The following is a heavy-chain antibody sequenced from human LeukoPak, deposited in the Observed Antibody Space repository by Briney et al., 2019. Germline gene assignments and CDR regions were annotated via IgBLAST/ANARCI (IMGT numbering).Heavy chain of an antibody. J-gene: IGHJ5*02. D-gene: IGHD2-21*02. CDR2: IIPIFGTA. V-gene: IGHV1-69*05. Sequence: SVKVSCKASGGTFSSYAISWVRRAPGQGLEWVGRIIPIFGTANYAQKFQGRVTITTDESTSTAYMELSSLRSEDTAVYYCARTYCGGDCYLWFDPWGQGTLVTVSS. CDR1: GGTFSSYA. CDR3: ARTYCGGDCYLWFDP.